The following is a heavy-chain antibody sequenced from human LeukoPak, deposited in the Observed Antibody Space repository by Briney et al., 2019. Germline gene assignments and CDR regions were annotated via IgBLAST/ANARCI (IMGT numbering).Heavy chain of an antibody. CDR3: ARDIAAAGFGY. Sequence: SETLSLTCTVSGGSISSSSYYWGWIRQPPGKGLEWIGSIYHSGSTYYNPSLKSRVTISVDTSKNQFSLKLSSVTAADTAVYYCARDIAAAGFGYWGQGTLVTVSS. CDR1: GGSISSSSYY. D-gene: IGHD6-13*01. V-gene: IGHV4-39*07. J-gene: IGHJ4*02. CDR2: IYHSGST.